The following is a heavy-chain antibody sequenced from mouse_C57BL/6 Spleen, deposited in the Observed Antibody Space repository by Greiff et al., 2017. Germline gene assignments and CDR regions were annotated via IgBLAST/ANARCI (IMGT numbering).Heavy chain of an antibody. Sequence: EVQLQQSGPELVKPGASVKISCKASGYTFTDYYMNWVKQSHGKSLEWIGDINPNNGGTSYNQKFKGKATLTVDKSSSTAYMELRSLTSEDSAVYYCAGDGYYPYWGQGTLVTVSA. J-gene: IGHJ3*01. V-gene: IGHV1-26*01. CDR1: GYTFTDYY. CDR2: INPNNGGT. D-gene: IGHD2-3*01. CDR3: AGDGYYPY.